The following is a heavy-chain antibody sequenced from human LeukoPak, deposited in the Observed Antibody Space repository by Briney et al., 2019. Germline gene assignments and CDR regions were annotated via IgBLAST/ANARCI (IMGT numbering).Heavy chain of an antibody. CDR1: GFSLSRYW. CDR3: TTSQGSGSYYKGIFDY. CDR2: IKSKTDGGTT. J-gene: IGHJ4*02. Sequence: SGGSLRLSCAASGFSLSRYWMSWVRQAPGKGLEWVGRIKSKTDGGTTDYAAPVKGRFTISRDDSKNTLYLQMNSLKTEDTAVYYCTTSQGSGSYYKGIFDYWGQGTLVTVSS. D-gene: IGHD3-10*01. V-gene: IGHV3-15*01.